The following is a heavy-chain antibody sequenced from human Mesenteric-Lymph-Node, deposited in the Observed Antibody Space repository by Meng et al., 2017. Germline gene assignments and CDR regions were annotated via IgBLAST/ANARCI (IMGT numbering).Heavy chain of an antibody. Sequence: SETLSLTCTVSGGSISSSTYYWGWIRQPPGKGLEWIGSIYYSGSTYYSPSLKSRVTMAVDTSKNQFSLKLTSVTAADTAVYYCARDSGSGTYAWGQGTLVTVSS. CDR2: IYYSGST. CDR1: GGSISSSTYY. CDR3: ARDSGSGTYA. J-gene: IGHJ5*02. D-gene: IGHD3-10*01. V-gene: IGHV4-39*07.